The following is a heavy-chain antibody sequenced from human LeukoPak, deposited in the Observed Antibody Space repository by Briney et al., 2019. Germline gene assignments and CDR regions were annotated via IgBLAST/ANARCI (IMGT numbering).Heavy chain of an antibody. V-gene: IGHV3-48*02. J-gene: IGHJ4*02. CDR2: ISSTSNPI. CDR1: GFTFSSYW. D-gene: IGHD1-26*01. CDR3: ARAGVGARFEDY. Sequence: GGSLRLSCAASGFTFSSYWMHWVRQAPGKGLEWLSYISSTSNPIYYADSVKGRFTISRDNAKNSLYLQMNSLRDEDTAVYYCARAGVGARFEDYWGQGTLVTVSS.